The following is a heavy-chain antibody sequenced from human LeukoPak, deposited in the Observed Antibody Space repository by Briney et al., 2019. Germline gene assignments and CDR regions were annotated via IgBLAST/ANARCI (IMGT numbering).Heavy chain of an antibody. V-gene: IGHV3-23*01. CDR2: ISESDGST. J-gene: IGHJ4*02. Sequence: GGSLRLSCAASGSTFSRYAMSWVRQAPGKGLEWLSAISESDGSTYYADSVKGRFTISRDNSKNTLYLQMNSPGADDTAVYFCAKDISQGYTFGSIEEDYWGQGTLVTVSS. CDR3: AKDISQGYTFGSIEEDY. D-gene: IGHD5-18*01. CDR1: GSTFSRYA.